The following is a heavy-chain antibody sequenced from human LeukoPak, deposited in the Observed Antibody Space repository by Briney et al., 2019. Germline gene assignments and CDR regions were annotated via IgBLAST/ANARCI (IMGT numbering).Heavy chain of an antibody. Sequence: PSETLSLICTVSGGSISSYYWSWIRQPPGKGLEWIGYIYYSGSTNYNPSPKSRVTISVDTSKNQFSLKLRSVTDAETAVYYCARHRVDYYDSSGYFSALFDYWGQGTLVTVSS. J-gene: IGHJ4*02. D-gene: IGHD3-22*01. V-gene: IGHV4-59*01. CDR3: ARHRVDYYDSSGYFSALFDY. CDR2: IYYSGST. CDR1: GGSISSYY.